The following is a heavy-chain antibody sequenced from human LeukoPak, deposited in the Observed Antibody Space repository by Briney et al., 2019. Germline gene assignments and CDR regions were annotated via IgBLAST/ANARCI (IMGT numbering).Heavy chain of an antibody. V-gene: IGHV4-39*01. J-gene: IGHJ4*02. Sequence: SETLSLTCTVSGGSISSTTYYWGWIRQPPGKGLEWIGSIYNGASTYYNPSLKSRVTISIDTSKNQFSLKLGSVTAADTAVYYCSSVDRGWFGIGDFWGQGTLVTVSS. CDR3: SSVDRGWFGIGDF. CDR1: GGSISSTTYY. D-gene: IGHD3-10*01. CDR2: IYNGAST.